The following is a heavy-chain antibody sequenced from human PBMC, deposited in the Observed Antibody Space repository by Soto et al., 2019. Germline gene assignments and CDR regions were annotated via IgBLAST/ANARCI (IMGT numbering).Heavy chain of an antibody. CDR1: GFTFSSYA. J-gene: IGHJ6*02. Sequence: EVQLLESGGGLVQPGGSLRLSCAASGFTFSSYAMSWVRQAPGKGLEWVAAISGSGGSTYYADSVKGRFTISRDNSKNTLYLQMKSLRAEGTAVYYCAGLAGYSGYDYDYYYYGMDVWGQGTKVTVSS. CDR3: AGLAGYSGYDYDYYYYGMDV. D-gene: IGHD5-12*01. CDR2: ISGSGGST. V-gene: IGHV3-23*01.